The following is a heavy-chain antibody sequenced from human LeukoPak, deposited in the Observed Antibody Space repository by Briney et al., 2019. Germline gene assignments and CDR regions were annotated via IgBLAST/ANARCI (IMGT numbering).Heavy chain of an antibody. V-gene: IGHV4-34*01. CDR1: GGSFCGYY. D-gene: IGHD3-3*01. CDR2: INHSGST. Sequence: SETLPLTCAVYGGSFCGYYWSWIRQPPGKGLEWIGEINHSGSTNYNPSLKSRVTISVDTSKNQFSLKLSSVTAADTAVYYCARKFNVLRFLEWATAWFDPWGQGTLVTVSS. J-gene: IGHJ5*02. CDR3: ARKFNVLRFLEWATAWFDP.